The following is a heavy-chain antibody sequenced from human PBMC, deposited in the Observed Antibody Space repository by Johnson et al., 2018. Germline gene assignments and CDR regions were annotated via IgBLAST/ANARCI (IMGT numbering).Heavy chain of an antibody. Sequence: VQLVQSGGGLVQPGGSLRLSCAASGFTFSSYAMSWVRQAPGKGLEWVSAISGSGGSTYYADSVQGRFTISRDNSKNTLYLQMNSLRAEDTAVYYCAKVSGSYYGGGYYGMDVWGQGTTVTVSS. D-gene: IGHD1-26*01. V-gene: IGHV3-23*04. CDR3: AKVSGSYYGGGYYGMDV. CDR1: GFTFSSYA. CDR2: ISGSGGST. J-gene: IGHJ6*02.